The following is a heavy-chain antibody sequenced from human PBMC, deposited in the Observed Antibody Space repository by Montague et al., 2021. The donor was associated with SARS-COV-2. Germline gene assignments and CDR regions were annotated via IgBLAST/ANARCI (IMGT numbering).Heavy chain of an antibody. Sequence: SETLSLTCAVYGGSFSVYYWSWLRQSPRSGLEWIADINHTGTANYNPSLKSRVSISVDTSKNQFSLKVTSVTAADTAMYYCAKEREVVRAARTLVAFDLWGQGTMVTVSS. V-gene: IGHV4-34*01. J-gene: IGHJ3*01. CDR2: INHTGTA. D-gene: IGHD2-2*01. CDR3: AKEREVVRAARTLVAFDL. CDR1: GGSFSVYY.